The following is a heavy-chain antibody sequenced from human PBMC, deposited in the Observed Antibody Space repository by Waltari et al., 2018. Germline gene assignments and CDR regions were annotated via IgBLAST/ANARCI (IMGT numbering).Heavy chain of an antibody. CDR1: GYTFSPYS. CDR2: ISSYTGNP. Sequence: QVQLVQSGSELKHPGASVKIYCRTSGYTFSPYSINWLRQAPGQGLEWMGYISSYTGNPTYAQGFTGRFVFSLDTSVSTAYLQIDGLRAEDTGLYYCARDARLINFDYWGQGTLVTVSS. D-gene: IGHD3-16*01. V-gene: IGHV7-4-1*01. CDR3: ARDARLINFDY. J-gene: IGHJ4*02.